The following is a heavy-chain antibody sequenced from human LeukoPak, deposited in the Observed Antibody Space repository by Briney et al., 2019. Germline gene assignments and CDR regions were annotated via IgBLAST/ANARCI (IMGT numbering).Heavy chain of an antibody. CDR2: IYYTGTT. D-gene: IGHD4-17*01. J-gene: IGHJ4*02. CDR3: ASKSTDHGELRFDY. CDR1: GDSTNTYF. V-gene: IGHV4-59*01. Sequence: SETLSLTCTISGDSTNTYFWSWIRQPPGKGLEWIGYIYYTGTTNYNPSLKSQVTISVDTSKNQFSLKVNSVTAADTGVYYCASKSTDHGELRFDYWGQGTLVTVSS.